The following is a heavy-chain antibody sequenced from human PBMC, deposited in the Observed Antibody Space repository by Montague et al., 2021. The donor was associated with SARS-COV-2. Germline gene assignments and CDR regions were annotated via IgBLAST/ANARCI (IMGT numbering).Heavy chain of an antibody. CDR2: IYNSGST. D-gene: IGHD6-13*01. CDR3: ARDLVESSRWGTYYEYGRDV. CDR1: GGSISRYY. V-gene: IGHV4-59*01. Sequence: SETLSLTCTVSGGSISRYYWSWIRQPPGKGLEWIGYIYNSGSTNYNPSLKSRVTISVDTSKNQFSLKLSSVTAADTAVYYCARDLVESSRWGTYYEYGRDVGGQGTTVTVSS. J-gene: IGHJ6*02.